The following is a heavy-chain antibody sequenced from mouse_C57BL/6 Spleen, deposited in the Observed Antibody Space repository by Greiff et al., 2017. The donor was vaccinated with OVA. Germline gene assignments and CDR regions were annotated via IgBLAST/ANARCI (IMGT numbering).Heavy chain of an antibody. D-gene: IGHD2-3*01. V-gene: IGHV1-55*01. CDR2: IYPGSGST. Sequence: QVQLQQSGAELVKPGASVKISCKASGYTFTSYWITWVKQRPGQGLEWIGDIYPGSGSTNYNKKFKSRATLTVDTSSSTAYMQLSSLTSEDSAVYYCARTSYEGYYEGYFDVWGTGTTVTVSS. CDR3: ARTSYEGYYEGYFDV. J-gene: IGHJ1*03. CDR1: GYTFTSYW.